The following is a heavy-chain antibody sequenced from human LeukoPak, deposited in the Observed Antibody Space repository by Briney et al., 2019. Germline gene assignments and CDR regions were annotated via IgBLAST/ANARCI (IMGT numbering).Heavy chain of an antibody. D-gene: IGHD6-19*01. V-gene: IGHV6-1*01. Sequence: SQTLSLTCAISGDSVSSNSAAWNWIRQSPSRGLEWLGRTYYRSKWYNDYAESVKSRITINPDTSKNHFSLKLRSVTAADTAVYYCARDTSGWSYFAYWGQGTLVTVSS. CDR3: ARDTSGWSYFAY. CDR2: TYYRSKWYN. J-gene: IGHJ4*02. CDR1: GDSVSSNSAA.